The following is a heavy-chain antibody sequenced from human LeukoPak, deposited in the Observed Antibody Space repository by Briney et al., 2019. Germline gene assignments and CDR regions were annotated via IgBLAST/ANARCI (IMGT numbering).Heavy chain of an antibody. CDR3: ARDGCSGGSCYRFFDY. Sequence: SETLSLTCAVYGGSFSGYYWSWIRQPPGKGLEWIGEINHSGSTNYNPSLKSRVTISVDTSKSQFSLKLSSVTAADTAVYYCARDGCSGGSCYRFFDYWGQGTLVTVSS. V-gene: IGHV4-34*01. CDR2: INHSGST. CDR1: GGSFSGYY. J-gene: IGHJ4*02. D-gene: IGHD2-15*01.